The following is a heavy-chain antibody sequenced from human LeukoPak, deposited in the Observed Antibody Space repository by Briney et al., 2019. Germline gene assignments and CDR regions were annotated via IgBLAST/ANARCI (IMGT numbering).Heavy chain of an antibody. D-gene: IGHD1-26*01. CDR1: GFTVSSNY. CDR2: IYSGGST. J-gene: IGHJ4*02. Sequence: GGSLRLSCAASGFTVSSNYMSWVRQAPGKGLEWVSVIYSGGSTYYADSVKGGFTISRDNSKNTLYLQMNSLRAEDTAVYYCAREWRGLLDYWGQGTLVTVSS. CDR3: AREWRGLLDY. V-gene: IGHV3-66*01.